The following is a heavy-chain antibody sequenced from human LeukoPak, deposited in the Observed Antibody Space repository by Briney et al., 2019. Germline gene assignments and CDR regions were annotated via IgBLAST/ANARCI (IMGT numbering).Heavy chain of an antibody. CDR3: GKDPVGLATIASYFDY. D-gene: IGHD5-24*01. Sequence: GGSLRLSCAASGFTFSSYGMHWVRQAPGKGLEWVAFIRYDGSNKYYADSVKGRFTISRDNSKNTLYLQMNSLRAEDTAVYYCGKDPVGLATIASYFDYWGQGTLVTVSS. CDR1: GFTFSSYG. J-gene: IGHJ4*02. V-gene: IGHV3-30*02. CDR2: IRYDGSNK.